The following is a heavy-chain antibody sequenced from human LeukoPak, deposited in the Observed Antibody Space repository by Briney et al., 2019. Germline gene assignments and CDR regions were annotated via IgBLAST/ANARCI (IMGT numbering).Heavy chain of an antibody. Sequence: GGSLRLSCAASGLTFSKYSMTWVRQAPGKGLEWVSAISGSGGSTYYADSVKGRFTISRDNSKNTLYLQMNSLRAEDTAVYYCAKDLKLLPRSYSSSLGFDPWGQGTLVTVSS. V-gene: IGHV3-23*01. CDR3: AKDLKLLPRSYSSSLGFDP. CDR1: GLTFSKYS. CDR2: ISGSGGST. D-gene: IGHD6-13*01. J-gene: IGHJ5*02.